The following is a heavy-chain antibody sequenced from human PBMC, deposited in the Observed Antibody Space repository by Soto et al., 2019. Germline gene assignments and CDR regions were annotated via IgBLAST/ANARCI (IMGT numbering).Heavy chain of an antibody. CDR1: GLSFWSYS. V-gene: IGHV3-48*01. Sequence: HGGCLGLGSAACGLSFWSYSVTGSRKATGKGLEWVSYISSSSSTIYYADSVKGRFTISRDNAKNSLYLQMNSLRAEDTAVYYCAIVFSGGSGPVSYYYYMDVLGKGTSVTGSS. D-gene: IGHD2-15*01. J-gene: IGHJ6*03. CDR2: ISSSSSTI. CDR3: AIVFSGGSGPVSYYYYMDV.